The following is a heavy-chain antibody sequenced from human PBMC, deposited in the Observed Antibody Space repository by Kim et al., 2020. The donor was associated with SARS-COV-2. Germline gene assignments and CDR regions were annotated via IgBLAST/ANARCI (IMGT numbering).Heavy chain of an antibody. CDR3: AGQWELLGGYNWFDP. J-gene: IGHJ5*02. V-gene: IGHV4-59*08. D-gene: IGHD1-26*01. CDR2: IYYSGST. CDR1: GGSISSYY. Sequence: SETLSLTCTVSGGSISSYYWSWIRQPPGKGLEWIGYIYYSGSTNYNPSLKSRVTISVATSKNQFSLKLSPVTAADTAVYYCAGQWELLGGYNWFDPWGQGTLVTVSS.